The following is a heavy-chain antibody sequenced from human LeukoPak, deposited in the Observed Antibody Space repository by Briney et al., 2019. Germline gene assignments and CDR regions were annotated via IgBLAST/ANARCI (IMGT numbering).Heavy chain of an antibody. CDR1: GFTFSSYS. CDR2: ISSSSSTI. CDR3: ASSSHYDFWSGYYSQFDY. V-gene: IGHV3-48*01. D-gene: IGHD3-3*01. Sequence: GGSLRLSCAASGFTFSSYSMNWVRQAPGKGLEWVSYISSSSSTIYYADSVKGRFTISRDNAKNSLYLQMNSLRAEDTAVYYCASSSHYDFWSGYYSQFDYWGQGTLVTVSS. J-gene: IGHJ4*02.